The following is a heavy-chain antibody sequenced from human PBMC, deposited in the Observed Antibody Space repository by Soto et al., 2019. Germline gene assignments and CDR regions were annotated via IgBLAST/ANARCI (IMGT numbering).Heavy chain of an antibody. CDR3: ARGLNWFDP. J-gene: IGHJ5*02. CDR1: GFMFRSYW. V-gene: IGHV3-7*01. CDR2: IKQDGSEK. Sequence: GGSLRLSCAASGFMFRSYWMSWVRQAPGKGLEWVANIKQDGSEKYYVDSVKGRFTISRDNAKNSLDLQMNSLRAEDTAVYYCARGLNWFDPWGQGTLVTVSS.